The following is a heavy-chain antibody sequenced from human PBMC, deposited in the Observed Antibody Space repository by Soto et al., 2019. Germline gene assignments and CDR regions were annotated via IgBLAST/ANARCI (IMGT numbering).Heavy chain of an antibody. D-gene: IGHD3-22*01. CDR2: IYHSGST. CDR3: ARLDYYDSSGYANLFDY. Sequence: SETLSLTCTVSGGSVRDGSYYWAWLRQPPGKGLEWIGHIYHSGSTIYNPSLKSRVTISIDTSKSQFSLKLSSVTAADTAVYYCARLDYYDSSGYANLFDYWGQGTLVTVSS. CDR1: GGSVRDGSYY. V-gene: IGHV4-61*01. J-gene: IGHJ4*02.